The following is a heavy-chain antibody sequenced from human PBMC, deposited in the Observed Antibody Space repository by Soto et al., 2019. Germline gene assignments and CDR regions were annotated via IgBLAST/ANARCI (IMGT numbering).Heavy chain of an antibody. V-gene: IGHV2-5*02. Sequence: QITLKESGPTLLKPTQTLTLTCTFSGFSLTTRGVGVGWIRQPPGKALECLALIYWDDDKRYSPSLQSRRSITKDTSKNQVVLTMTNVDPVDTATYYCAHIPNYYQDDWFDPWGQGTLVSVSS. CDR1: GFSLTTRGVG. CDR2: IYWDDDK. CDR3: AHIPNYYQDDWFDP. J-gene: IGHJ5*02. D-gene: IGHD3-10*01.